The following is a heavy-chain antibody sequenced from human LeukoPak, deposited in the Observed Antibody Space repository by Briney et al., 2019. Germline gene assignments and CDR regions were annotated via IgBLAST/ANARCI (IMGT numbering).Heavy chain of an antibody. CDR1: GFTFSSYG. CDR3: AKDLLRSSSPYYYYYGMDV. J-gene: IGHJ6*02. V-gene: IGHV3-30*18. Sequence: GGSLRLSCAASGFTFSSYGMHWVRQAPGKGLEWVAVISYDGSNKYYADSVKGRFTISRDNSKNTLYLQMNSLRAEDTAVYYCAKDLLRSSSPYYYYYGMDVWGQGTTVTVSS. D-gene: IGHD6-6*01. CDR2: ISYDGSNK.